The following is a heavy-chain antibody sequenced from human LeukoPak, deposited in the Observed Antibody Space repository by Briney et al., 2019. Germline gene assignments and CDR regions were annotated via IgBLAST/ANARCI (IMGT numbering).Heavy chain of an antibody. Sequence: ASVKVSCKASGYTFTGYYMHWVRQAPGQGLEWMGWINPNSGGTNYAQKFQGRVTMTRDTSISTAYMELSRLRSDDTAVYYCARERMTGYSSGWYRAGGMDVWGQGTTVTVSS. V-gene: IGHV1-2*02. CDR1: GYTFTGYY. D-gene: IGHD6-19*01. CDR3: ARERMTGYSSGWYRAGGMDV. CDR2: INPNSGGT. J-gene: IGHJ6*02.